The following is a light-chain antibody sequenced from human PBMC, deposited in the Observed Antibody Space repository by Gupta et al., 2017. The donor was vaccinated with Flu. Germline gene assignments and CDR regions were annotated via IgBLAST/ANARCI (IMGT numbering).Light chain of an antibody. V-gene: IGKV1-33*01. CDR1: QGINSY. CDR3: QQYDDLPLA. CDR2: SAS. J-gene: IGKJ4*02. Sequence: PSSLSASVGDRVTITCQASQGINSYLNWYQHKPGKAPKLLIYSASYLETGVPSRFSGSGSGTDLTLTISSLQTEDIATYYCQQYDDLPLAFGEGTKMEIK.